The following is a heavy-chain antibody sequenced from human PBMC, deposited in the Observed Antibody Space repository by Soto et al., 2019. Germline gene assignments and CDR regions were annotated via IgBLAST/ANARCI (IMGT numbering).Heavy chain of an antibody. CDR2: IWYDGSNK. Sequence: QVQLVESGGGVVQPGRSLRLSCAASGFTFSSYGMHWVRQAPGKGLEWVAVIWYDGSNKYYADSVKGRFTISRDNSKNTLDLQMNSLRAEDTAVYYCARGGVVIDYWGQGTLVTVSS. D-gene: IGHD3-3*01. CDR1: GFTFSSYG. CDR3: ARGGVVIDY. J-gene: IGHJ4*02. V-gene: IGHV3-33*01.